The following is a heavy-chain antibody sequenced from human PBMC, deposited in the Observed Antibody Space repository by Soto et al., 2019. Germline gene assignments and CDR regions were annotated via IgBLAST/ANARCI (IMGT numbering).Heavy chain of an antibody. CDR1: GGSIRSSSYY. V-gene: IGHV4-39*01. CDR2: IYYSGST. CDR3: ASYNWTNVGVYHYYYVLDY. D-gene: IGHD1-1*01. Sequence: SETLSLTCTVSGGSIRSSSYYWGWIRQPPGKGLEWIGSIYYSGSTYYNPSLKSRVTISVDTSKNQFSLKLSSVTAADTAVYYWASYNWTNVGVYHYYYVLDYWGQGTLVTVSS. J-gene: IGHJ4*02.